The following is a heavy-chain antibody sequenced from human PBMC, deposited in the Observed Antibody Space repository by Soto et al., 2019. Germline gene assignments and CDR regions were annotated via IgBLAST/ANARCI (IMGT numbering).Heavy chain of an antibody. D-gene: IGHD1-26*01. V-gene: IGHV3-21*01. CDR1: GFTFSSYS. Sequence: EVQLVESGGGLVKPGGSLRLSCAASGFTFSSYSMNWVRQAPGKGLEWVSSCSSRSRYIYYADSVKGRLTISRDNAKNSLFLQMNSLRAEDTTIYYCARKLPVGATTFDYLGQGTLVTVSS. CDR2: CSSRSRYI. CDR3: ARKLPVGATTFDY. J-gene: IGHJ4*02.